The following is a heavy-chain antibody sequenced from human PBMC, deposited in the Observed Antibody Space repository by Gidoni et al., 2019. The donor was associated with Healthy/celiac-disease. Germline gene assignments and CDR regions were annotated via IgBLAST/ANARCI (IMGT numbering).Heavy chain of an antibody. V-gene: IGHV3-23*01. J-gene: IGHJ4*02. CDR1: GFTFSSYA. Sequence: EVQLLESGGGLVQPGGSLRPSCAASGFTFSSYAMSWVRQAPGKGLGWVSAISGSGGSTYYADSVKGRFTISRDNSKNTLYLQMNSLRAEDTAVYYCANSDRYNWNYGGPLDWGQGTLVTVSS. CDR3: ANSDRYNWNYGGPLD. CDR2: ISGSGGST. D-gene: IGHD1-7*01.